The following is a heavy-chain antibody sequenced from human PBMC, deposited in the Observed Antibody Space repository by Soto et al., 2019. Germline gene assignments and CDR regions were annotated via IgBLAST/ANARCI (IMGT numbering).Heavy chain of an antibody. CDR3: ARDPSAYCGGDCYSIDAFDI. J-gene: IGHJ3*02. CDR1: GYTFTSYG. Sequence: ASVKVSCKASGYTFTSYGISWVRQAPGQGLEWMGWISAYNGNTDYAQKLQGRVTMTTDTSTSTAYMELRSLRSDDTAVYYCARDPSAYCGGDCYSIDAFDIWGQGTMVTVSS. V-gene: IGHV1-18*01. D-gene: IGHD2-21*01. CDR2: ISAYNGNT.